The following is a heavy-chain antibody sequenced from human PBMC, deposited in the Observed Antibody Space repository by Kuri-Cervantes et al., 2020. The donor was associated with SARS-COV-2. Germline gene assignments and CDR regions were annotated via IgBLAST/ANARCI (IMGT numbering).Heavy chain of an antibody. Sequence: LCCSVSGGSIRSGAYYCHWIRHRPGKGLEWIGNIYYNGITYYNPSLKSRITISVDTSKNQFSLKLSSVTAADTAVYYCATDKPSYGGNGYLELWGQGTLVTVSS. CDR1: GGSIRSGAYY. V-gene: IGHV4-31*03. J-gene: IGHJ1*01. D-gene: IGHD4-23*01. CDR3: ATDKPSYGGNGYLEL. CDR2: IYYNGIT.